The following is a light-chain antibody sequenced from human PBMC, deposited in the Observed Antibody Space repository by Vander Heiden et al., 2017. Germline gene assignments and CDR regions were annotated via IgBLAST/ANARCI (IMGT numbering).Light chain of an antibody. CDR3: QHIRT. CDR2: WAS. CDR1: QSVLYSSNNKNY. J-gene: IGKJ1*01. Sequence: DIVMTQSPDSLAVSLGERATINCKSSQSVLYSSNNKNYLAWYQQKPGQPPKLLIYWASTRESGVPDRFNGSGSRTDFTLTISSLQAEDVAVYYCQHIRTFGQGTKVEIK. V-gene: IGKV4-1*01.